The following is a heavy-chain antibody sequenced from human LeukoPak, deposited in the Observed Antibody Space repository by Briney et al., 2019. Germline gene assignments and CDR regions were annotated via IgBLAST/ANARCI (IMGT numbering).Heavy chain of an antibody. CDR1: GFTFSSYG. Sequence: PGGSLRLSCAASGFTFSSYGMHWVRQAPGKGLEWVAFIRYDGSNKYYADSVKGRFTISRDNAKKSLYLQMNSLRAEDTAVYYCAGGDSSGYYPIDYWGQGTLVTVSS. CDR3: AGGDSSGYYPIDY. D-gene: IGHD3-22*01. CDR2: IRYDGSNK. J-gene: IGHJ4*02. V-gene: IGHV3-30*02.